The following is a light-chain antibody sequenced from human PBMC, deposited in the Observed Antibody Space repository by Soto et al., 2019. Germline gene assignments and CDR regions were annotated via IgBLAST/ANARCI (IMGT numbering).Light chain of an antibody. V-gene: IGKV4-1*01. CDR1: QSVLYSSHNKNY. J-gene: IGKJ3*01. Sequence: DIVMTQSPDSLAVSLGVRATINCKSSQSVLYSSHNKNYLAWYQQKPGQPPKLLIYWASTRESGVPDRFSGSGSGTDFTLTINNLQAEDVAVYYYQQYYHTPFTFGPGTKVEI. CDR3: QQYYHTPFT. CDR2: WAS.